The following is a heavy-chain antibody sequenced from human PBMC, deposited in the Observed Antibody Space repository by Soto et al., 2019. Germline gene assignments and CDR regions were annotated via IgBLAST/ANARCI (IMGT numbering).Heavy chain of an antibody. Sequence: QVQLVQSGAEVKKPGASVKVSCKASGYTFTSYGISWVRQAPGQGLEWMGWISTYNGNTNYAQKFQGRVNMTTDTSTSTDYRELRSLRSDDTAVYYCAGRGRYRYGPAEYWGQGTLATVSS. J-gene: IGHJ4*02. CDR1: GYTFTSYG. D-gene: IGHD5-18*01. V-gene: IGHV1-18*01. CDR2: ISTYNGNT. CDR3: AGRGRYRYGPAEY.